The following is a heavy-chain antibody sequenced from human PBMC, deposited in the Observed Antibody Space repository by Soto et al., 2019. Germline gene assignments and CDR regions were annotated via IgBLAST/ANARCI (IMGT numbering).Heavy chain of an antibody. D-gene: IGHD1-26*01. Sequence: ASVKVSCKAFGYTFASYDINWVRQATGQGLEWMGWMSPNSGTTDYAQKFQGRVTMTRGTSISTAYMELSSLTSEDTAVYFCARGIDAGVDIWGQGTTVTVSS. J-gene: IGHJ6*02. V-gene: IGHV1-8*01. CDR3: ARGIDAGVDI. CDR1: GYTFASYD. CDR2: MSPNSGTT.